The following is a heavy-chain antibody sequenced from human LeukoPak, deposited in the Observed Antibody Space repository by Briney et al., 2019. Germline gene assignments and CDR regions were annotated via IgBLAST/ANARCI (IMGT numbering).Heavy chain of an antibody. CDR3: ARGNSRGFDY. CDR2: ISSSSSTI. D-gene: IGHD6-13*01. CDR1: GFTFSSYS. V-gene: IGHV3-48*02. J-gene: IGHJ4*02. Sequence: GGSLRLSCAASGFTFSSYSMNWVRQAPGKGLEWVSYISSSSSTIYYADSVKGRFTISRDNAKNSLYLQTNSLRDEDTAVYYCARGNSRGFDYWGQGTLVTVSP.